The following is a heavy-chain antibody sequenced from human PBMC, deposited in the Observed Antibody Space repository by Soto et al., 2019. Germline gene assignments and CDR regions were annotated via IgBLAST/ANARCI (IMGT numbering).Heavy chain of an antibody. Sequence: QVQLQESGPGLVKPSETLSLTCTVSGGSISSYYWSWIRQPPGKGLEWIGYIYYSGSTNYNPSLKSRVTLSTDTSKNQFALALCSATAADTALYYCAWRYGGAFDIWGQGTMVTVSS. D-gene: IGHD3-10*01. CDR1: GGSISSYY. CDR3: AWRYGGAFDI. V-gene: IGHV4-59*08. J-gene: IGHJ3*02. CDR2: IYYSGST.